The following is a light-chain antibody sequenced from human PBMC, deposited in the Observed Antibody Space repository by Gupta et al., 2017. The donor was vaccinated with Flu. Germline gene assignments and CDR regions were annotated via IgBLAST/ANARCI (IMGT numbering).Light chain of an antibody. CDR2: YDS. CDR1: NIGSKA. Sequence: GKTATITCGGNNIGSKAVHWYQQRPGQAPVLVVYYDSDRPSGIPERFSGSNSGNTATLTXSRXEAGDEXDYHCQVRDGNSDLWVFGTGTKVTXL. V-gene: IGLV3-21*03. CDR3: QVRDGNSDLWV. J-gene: IGLJ1*01.